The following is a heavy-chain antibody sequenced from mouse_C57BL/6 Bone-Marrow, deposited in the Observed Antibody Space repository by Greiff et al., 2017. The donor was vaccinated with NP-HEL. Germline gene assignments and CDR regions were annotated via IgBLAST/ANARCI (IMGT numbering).Heavy chain of an antibody. CDR3: ARSPYDYDGYYYAMDY. CDR2: INPSTGGT. J-gene: IGHJ4*01. V-gene: IGHV1-42*01. CDR1: GYSFTGYY. Sequence: VQLKQSGPELVKPGASVKISCKASGYSFTGYYMNWVKQSPEKSLEWIGEINPSTGGTTYNQKFKAKATLTVDKSSSTAYMQLKSLTSEDSAVYYCARSPYDYDGYYYAMDYWGQGTSVTVSS. D-gene: IGHD2-4*01.